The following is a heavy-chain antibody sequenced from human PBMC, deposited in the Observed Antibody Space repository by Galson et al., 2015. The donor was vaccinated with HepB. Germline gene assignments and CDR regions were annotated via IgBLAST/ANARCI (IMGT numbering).Heavy chain of an antibody. J-gene: IGHJ6*03. Sequence: SVKVSCKVSGYTLTELSMHWVRQAPGKGLEWMGGFDPEDGETIYAQKFQGRVTMTEDTSTDTAYMELSSLRSEDTAVYYCATQLDCSGGSCYGNYYYYMDVWGKGTTVTVSS. CDR3: ATQLDCSGGSCYGNYYYYMDV. D-gene: IGHD2-15*01. CDR1: GYTLTELS. CDR2: FDPEDGET. V-gene: IGHV1-24*01.